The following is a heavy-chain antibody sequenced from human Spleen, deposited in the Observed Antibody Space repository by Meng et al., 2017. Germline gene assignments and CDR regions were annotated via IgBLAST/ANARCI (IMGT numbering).Heavy chain of an antibody. Sequence: GGSLRLSCAASGFTFSSYWMHWVRQTPGEGLVWVSRINTDASSTTYADSVKGRFTISRDDAKNTVYLQMNSLRAEDTAVYYCARDADWVIFDHWGQGALVTVSS. CDR1: GFTFSSYW. CDR2: INTDASST. V-gene: IGHV3-74*03. J-gene: IGHJ4*02. D-gene: IGHD3-9*01. CDR3: ARDADWVIFDH.